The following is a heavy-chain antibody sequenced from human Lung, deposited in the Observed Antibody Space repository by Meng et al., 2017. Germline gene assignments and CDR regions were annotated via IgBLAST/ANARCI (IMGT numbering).Heavy chain of an antibody. CDR1: GFTFDESA. D-gene: IGHD3-10*01. J-gene: IGHJ4*02. CDR3: AKVEYKSGAYYFDH. Sequence: SLKISCAASGFTFDESAMQWVRQAPGKGLEWVSGISWNSGNIGYEDSVKGRFTISRDNAKNSLYLQMNSLRAEDTALYYCAKVEYKSGAYYFDHWGQGTLVT. V-gene: IGHV3-9*01. CDR2: ISWNSGNI.